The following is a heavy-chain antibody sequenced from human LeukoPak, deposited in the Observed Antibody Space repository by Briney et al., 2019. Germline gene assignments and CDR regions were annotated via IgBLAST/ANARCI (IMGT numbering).Heavy chain of an antibody. CDR1: GFTFSTYG. V-gene: IGHV3-23*01. J-gene: IGHJ4*02. Sequence: GGSLRLSCAASGFTFSTYGMHWVRQAPGKGLEWVSVIGGSNGITFYVGSVKGRFTISRDNSKDTLYLQMNSLRAEDTAVYYCARNENSGWGYFDYWGQGTLVTVSS. CDR3: ARNENSGWGYFDY. CDR2: IGGSNGIT. D-gene: IGHD5-12*01.